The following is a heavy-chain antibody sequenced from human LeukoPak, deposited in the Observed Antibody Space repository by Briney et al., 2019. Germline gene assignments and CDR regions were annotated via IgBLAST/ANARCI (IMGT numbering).Heavy chain of an antibody. CDR1: GFTFSSYS. D-gene: IGHD6-19*01. CDR3: ARSQWPEDV. J-gene: IGHJ6*04. V-gene: IGHV3-21*01. CDR2: ISSSSSYI. Sequence: GGSLRLSCAASGFTFSSYSMNWVRQAPGKGLEWVSSISSSSSYIYYANSMKSRFTISRDNAKNSLYLQMNSLRAEDTAVYYCARSQWPEDVWGKGTTVTISS.